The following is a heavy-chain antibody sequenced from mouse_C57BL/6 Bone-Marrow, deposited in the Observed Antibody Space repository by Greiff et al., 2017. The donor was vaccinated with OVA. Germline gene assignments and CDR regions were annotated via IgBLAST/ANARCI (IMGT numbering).Heavy chain of an antibody. CDR3: ASPLGRYGYYAMDY. Sequence: QVQLQQPGAELVKPGASVKLSCKASGYTFTSYWMHWVKQRPGRGLEWIGRIDPNSGGTKYNEKFKSKATLTVDKPSSTAYMPLSSLTSEDSAVYYCASPLGRYGYYAMDYWGQGTSVTVSS. V-gene: IGHV1-72*01. CDR2: IDPNSGGT. D-gene: IGHD2-10*02. J-gene: IGHJ4*01. CDR1: GYTFTSYW.